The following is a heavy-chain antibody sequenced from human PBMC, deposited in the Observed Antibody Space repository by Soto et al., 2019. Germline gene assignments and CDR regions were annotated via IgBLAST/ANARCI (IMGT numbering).Heavy chain of an antibody. V-gene: IGHV3-23*01. CDR1: EFTFSNYA. CDR2: ISYGGGTT. Sequence: PGGSLRLSCAASEFTFSNYAMSWVRQAPGKGLEWVSAISYGGGTTYYADSVKGRFTISRDNSKNTLYLQMNSLRAEDTAVYYCAKNPLYYYDSTGYHFDYCGQLSLVPVSA. J-gene: IGHJ4*02. D-gene: IGHD3-22*01. CDR3: AKNPLYYYDSTGYHFDY.